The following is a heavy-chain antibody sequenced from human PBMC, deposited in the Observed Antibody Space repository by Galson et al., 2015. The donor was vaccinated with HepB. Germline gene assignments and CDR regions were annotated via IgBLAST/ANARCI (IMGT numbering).Heavy chain of an antibody. J-gene: IGHJ5*02. CDR3: ARDVARVQGVTFYWFDP. Sequence: SVKVSCKASGYTFTSYAMNWVRQAPGQGLEWMGWINTNTGNPTYAQGFTGRFVFSLDTSVSTAYLQISSLKAEDTAVYYCARDVARVQGVTFYWFDPWGQGTLVTVSS. V-gene: IGHV7-4-1*02. CDR1: GYTFTSYA. D-gene: IGHD3-10*01. CDR2: INTNTGNP.